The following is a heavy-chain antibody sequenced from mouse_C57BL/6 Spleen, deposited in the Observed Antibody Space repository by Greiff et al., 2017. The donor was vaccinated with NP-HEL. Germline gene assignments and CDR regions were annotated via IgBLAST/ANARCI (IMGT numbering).Heavy chain of an antibody. CDR3: ARGTDYAMDD. CDR2: IYPGDGDT. J-gene: IGHJ4*01. CDR1: GYAFSSSW. V-gene: IGHV1-82*01. D-gene: IGHD3-3*01. Sequence: QVQLQQSGPELVKPGASVKISCKASGYAFSSSWMNWVKQRPGKGLEWIGRIYPGDGDTNYNGKFKGKATLTADKSSSTAYMQLSSLTSEDSAVYFCARGTDYAMDDWGQGTSVTVSS.